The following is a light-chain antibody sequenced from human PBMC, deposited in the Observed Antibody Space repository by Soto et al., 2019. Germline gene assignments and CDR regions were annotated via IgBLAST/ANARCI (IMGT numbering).Light chain of an antibody. CDR2: EVT. Sequence: QSALAQPASVSRSPGQSITISCAGTNRDVGGYNYVSWYQQYPGKAPKLIIYEVTYRPSGVSNRFSGSKSGNTASLTISGLQAEDEADYYCSSYSSSSALDVIFGGGTKVTVL. CDR3: SSYSSSSALDVI. V-gene: IGLV2-14*01. J-gene: IGLJ2*01. CDR1: NRDVGGYNY.